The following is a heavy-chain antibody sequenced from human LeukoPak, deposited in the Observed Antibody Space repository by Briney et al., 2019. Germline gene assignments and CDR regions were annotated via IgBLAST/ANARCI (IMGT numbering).Heavy chain of an antibody. D-gene: IGHD3-10*01. CDR1: GYTFTSYD. Sequence: ASVKVSCKASGYTFTSYDINWVRQATGQGLEWMGWMNPNSGNTGYAQKFQGRVTITADESTSTAYMELSSLRSEDTAVYYCARVGSYGSGNWDYYYYMDVWGKGTTVTISS. CDR3: ARVGSYGSGNWDYYYYMDV. V-gene: IGHV1-8*03. J-gene: IGHJ6*03. CDR2: MNPNSGNT.